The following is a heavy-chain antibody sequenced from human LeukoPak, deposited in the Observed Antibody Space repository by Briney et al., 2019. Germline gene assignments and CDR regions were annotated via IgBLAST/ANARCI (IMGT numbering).Heavy chain of an antibody. CDR2: IIPIFGTA. D-gene: IGHD3-3*01. CDR3: ARTSGADYDFWSGYYSQLYYFDY. J-gene: IGHJ4*02. CDR1: GGTFSSYA. V-gene: IGHV1-69*06. Sequence: ASVKVSCKASGGTFSSYAISWVRQAPGQGLEWMGGIIPIFGTANYAQKFQGRVTITADKSTSTAYMELSSLRSEATAVYYCARTSGADYDFWSGYYSQLYYFDYWGQGTLVTVSS.